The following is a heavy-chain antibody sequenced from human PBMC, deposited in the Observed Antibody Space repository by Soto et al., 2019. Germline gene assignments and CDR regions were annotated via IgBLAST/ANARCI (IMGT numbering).Heavy chain of an antibody. D-gene: IGHD3-10*01. V-gene: IGHV3-48*03. Sequence: PGGSLRLSCTASGFSSSNYEMNWIRQAPGKGLEWVSHISTTGTSPYYADSVRGRFTVSRDTANNSIYLQMNSLRAEDTALYYCARDCHRGPSDAFDVWGPGTMVTV. CDR1: GFSSSNYE. CDR2: ISTTGTSP. J-gene: IGHJ3*01. CDR3: ARDCHRGPSDAFDV.